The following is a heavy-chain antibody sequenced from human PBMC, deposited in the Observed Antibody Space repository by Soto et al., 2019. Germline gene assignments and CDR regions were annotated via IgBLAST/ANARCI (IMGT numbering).Heavy chain of an antibody. V-gene: IGHV3-33*01. CDR2: IWYDGSNK. CDR1: GFTFSSYG. D-gene: IGHD6-19*01. J-gene: IGHJ6*02. CDR3: ARDQVAVAGAGYYYGMDV. Sequence: GALRLSCAASGFTFSSYGMHWVRQASGKGLEWVAVIWYDGSNKYYADSVKGRFTISRDNSKNTLYLQMNSLRAEDTAVYYCARDQVAVAGAGYYYGMDVWGQGTTVTVSS.